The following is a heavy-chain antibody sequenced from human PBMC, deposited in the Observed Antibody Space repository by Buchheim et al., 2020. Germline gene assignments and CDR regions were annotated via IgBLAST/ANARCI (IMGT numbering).Heavy chain of an antibody. CDR2: ISGSGDST. J-gene: IGHJ4*02. Sequence: EVQLLESGGGLVQPGGSLRLSCAASGFTFSSYAMSWVRQAPGKGLEWVSAISGSGDSTYYADSVKGRFTISRDNSKNTLFLQMNSLRAEDTAIYYCAKYGGVVQGVRRPFDFWGQGTL. CDR1: GFTFSSYA. V-gene: IGHV3-23*01. D-gene: IGHD3-10*01. CDR3: AKYGGVVQGVRRPFDF.